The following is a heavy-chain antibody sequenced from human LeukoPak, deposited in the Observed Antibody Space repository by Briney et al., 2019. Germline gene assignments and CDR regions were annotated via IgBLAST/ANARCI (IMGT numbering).Heavy chain of an antibody. Sequence: GGSLRLSCAASGFTFSSYGMHWVRQAPGKGLEWEAVISYDGSNKYYADSVKGRFTISRDNSKNTLYLQMNSLRAEDTAVYYCAKEFVRYYYGSGSYPSDYWGQGTLVTVSS. CDR2: ISYDGSNK. J-gene: IGHJ4*02. V-gene: IGHV3-30*18. CDR3: AKEFVRYYYGSGSYPSDY. CDR1: GFTFSSYG. D-gene: IGHD3-10*01.